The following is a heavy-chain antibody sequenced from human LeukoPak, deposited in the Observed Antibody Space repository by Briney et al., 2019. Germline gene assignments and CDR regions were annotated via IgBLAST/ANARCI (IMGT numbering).Heavy chain of an antibody. Sequence: SETLSLTCAVYGGSLSDYYWSWIRQPPGKGLEWIGEINDIGGTNYSPSLKRRVTISLDTSKNQFSLTLNSVTAADTAVYYCARKAPGTLDLWGRGTLVTVSS. CDR2: INDIGGT. CDR1: GGSLSDYY. CDR3: ARKAPGTLDL. V-gene: IGHV4-34*01. J-gene: IGHJ2*01.